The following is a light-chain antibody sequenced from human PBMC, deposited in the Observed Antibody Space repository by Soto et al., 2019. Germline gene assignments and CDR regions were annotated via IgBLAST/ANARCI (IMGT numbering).Light chain of an antibody. Sequence: ESVLTQSPCTLSLSPGERPTLSCRASQSVSNHYLAWYQQTPGQAPRLXXYGASNRATGIPVSFSRSGSWTNFILIISRLEPEDFSAYYYQQYGSSSKWTFGQGTKVDIK. V-gene: IGKV3-20*01. J-gene: IGKJ1*01. CDR3: QQYGSSSKWT. CDR2: GAS. CDR1: QSVSNHY.